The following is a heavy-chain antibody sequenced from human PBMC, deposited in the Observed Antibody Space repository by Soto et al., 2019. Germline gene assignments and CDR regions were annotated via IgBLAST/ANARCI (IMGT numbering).Heavy chain of an antibody. CDR2: IITNFGTA. CDR1: GGTFSSYA. D-gene: IGHD3-9*01. CDR3: ARANYDILTGYPD. V-gene: IGHV1-69*13. J-gene: IGHJ4*02. Sequence: SVQVSCKASGGTFSSYAISWVRQAHGQGLEWMGGIITNFGTANYAQKFQGRVTITADESTCTAYMELSSLRSEATAVYYCARANYDILTGYPDWGQGTLFTVSS.